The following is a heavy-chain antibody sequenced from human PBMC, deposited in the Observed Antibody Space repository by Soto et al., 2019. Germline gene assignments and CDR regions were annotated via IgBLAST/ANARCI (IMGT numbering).Heavy chain of an antibody. J-gene: IGHJ4*02. CDR2: INPSGGST. V-gene: IGHV1-46*03. CDR3: ARDGLTLGAAGTRLIDY. D-gene: IGHD1-1*01. Sequence: ASVKVSCKASGYTFTSYYMHWVRQAPGQGLEWMGIINPSGGSTSYAQKFQGRVTMTRDTSTSTVYMELSSLRSEDTAVYYCARDGLTLGAAGTRLIDYWGKGTLVTVSS. CDR1: GYTFTSYY.